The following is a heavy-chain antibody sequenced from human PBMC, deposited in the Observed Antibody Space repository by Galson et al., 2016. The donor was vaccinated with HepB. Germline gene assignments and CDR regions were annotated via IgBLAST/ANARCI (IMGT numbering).Heavy chain of an antibody. V-gene: IGHV2-5*01. D-gene: IGHD4-23*01. J-gene: IGHJ4*02. CDR2: IFWNDDK. CDR1: GFSLSTSGVG. Sequence: PALVKPTQTLTLTCTFSGFSLSTSGVGVGWIRQPPGRALEWLALIFWNDDKRYSPSLKSRLTITKDTSKNHLVLTVTTMDPVDTATYYFARFGTEITPGGPFDSWGQGTLVTVSS. CDR3: ARFGTEITPGGPFDS.